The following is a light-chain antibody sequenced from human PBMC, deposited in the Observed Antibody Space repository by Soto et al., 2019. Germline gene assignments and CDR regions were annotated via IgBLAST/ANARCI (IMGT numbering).Light chain of an antibody. J-gene: IGLJ1*01. CDR2: EGS. CDR1: SSDVGTYNL. CDR3: CSYAGSSTYV. V-gene: IGLV2-23*01. Sequence: QSALTQPASVSGAPGQSIPISCTGTSSDVGTYNLVSWYQHHPGKAPKLMIYEGSKRPSGVSNRFSGSKSGNTASLTISGLQAEDEAEYYCCSYAGSSTYVCGTGTKLTVL.